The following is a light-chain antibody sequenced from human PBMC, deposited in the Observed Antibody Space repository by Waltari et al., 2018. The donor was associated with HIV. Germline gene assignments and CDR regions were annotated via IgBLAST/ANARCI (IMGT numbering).Light chain of an antibody. CDR3: VLYMGSGICV. Sequence: QTVVTQAPSFSVSPSRTVTLTCGLSSCPVSPTYYPSWYQQTPGQAPRTLIYSTNTRSSGVPDRFSGSILGNKAALTITGAQADDESDYYCVLYMGSGICVFGGGTKLTVL. CDR2: STN. CDR1: SCPVSPTYY. J-gene: IGLJ2*01. V-gene: IGLV8-61*01.